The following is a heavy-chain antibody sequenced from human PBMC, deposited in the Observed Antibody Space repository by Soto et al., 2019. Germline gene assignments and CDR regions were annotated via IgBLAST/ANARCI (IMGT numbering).Heavy chain of an antibody. CDR1: GYTFTSYA. V-gene: IGHV1-3*01. J-gene: IGHJ6*02. D-gene: IGHD1-7*01. CDR3: VRELNWNYGYYYYYYGMDV. Sequence: ASVKVSCKASGYTFTSYAMHWVRQAPGQRLEWMGRINAGNGNTKYSQKYQGRVTITRDTSASTTYMELSSLRSEDTAVYYCVRELNWNYGYYYYYYGMDVWGQGTTVTVSS. CDR2: INAGNGNT.